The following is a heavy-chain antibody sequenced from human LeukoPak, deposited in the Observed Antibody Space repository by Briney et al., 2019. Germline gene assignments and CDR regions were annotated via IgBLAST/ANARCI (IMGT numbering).Heavy chain of an antibody. CDR1: GFTFSDYY. CDR2: ISSSGSTI. V-gene: IGHV3-11*01. D-gene: IGHD5-12*01. CDR3: ARDLATGNYYYYYGMDV. J-gene: IGHJ6*02. Sequence: GGSLRLSCAASGFTFSDYYMSWIRQAPGKGLEWVSYISSSGSTIYYADSVKGRFTISRDNAKNSLYLQMNSLRAEDTAVYYCARDLATGNYYYYYGMDVWGQGTTVTVSS.